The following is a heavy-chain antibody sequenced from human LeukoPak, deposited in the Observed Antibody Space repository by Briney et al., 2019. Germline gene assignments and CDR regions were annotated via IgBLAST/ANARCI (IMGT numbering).Heavy chain of an antibody. CDR2: IHNDGST. CDR1: GFIVSDTY. D-gene: IGHD3-3*02. Sequence: RSGGSLRLSCAASGFIVSDTYMTWVRQAPGKGLEWVSVIHNDGSTYYADPVKGRFTVSRDNSKNMLFLRMNSLRVEDTAVYFCASLARDYWGQGTLVSVSS. V-gene: IGHV3-53*01. J-gene: IGHJ4*02. CDR3: ASLARDY.